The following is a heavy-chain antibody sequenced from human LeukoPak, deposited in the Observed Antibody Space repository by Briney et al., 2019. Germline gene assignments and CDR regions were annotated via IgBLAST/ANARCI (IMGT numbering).Heavy chain of an antibody. CDR2: ISGSGGST. V-gene: IGHV3-23*01. D-gene: IGHD3-22*01. CDR1: GFTFSSYA. Sequence: PGGSLRLSCAASGFTFSSYAMSWVRQAPGKGLEWVSAISGSGGSTYYADSVKGRFTISRDNSKNTLYLQMNSLRAEDTAVYYCYPHYYDSSGYYYGLGYWGQGTLVTVSS. J-gene: IGHJ4*02. CDR3: YPHYYDSSGYYYGLGY.